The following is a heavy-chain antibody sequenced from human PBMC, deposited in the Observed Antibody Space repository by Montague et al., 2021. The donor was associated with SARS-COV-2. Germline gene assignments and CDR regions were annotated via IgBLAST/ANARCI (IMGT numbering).Heavy chain of an antibody. CDR2: IYYSGST. Sequence: TLSLTCTVSGGSISSGGYYWSWIRQHPGKGLEWIGYIYYSGSTYYNPSLKSRVTISVDTSKNRFSLKLSSVTAADTAVYYCARAPRSIAAAGTASDYWGQGTLVTVSS. J-gene: IGHJ4*02. V-gene: IGHV4-31*03. D-gene: IGHD6-13*01. CDR3: ARAPRSIAAAGTASDY. CDR1: GGSISSGGYY.